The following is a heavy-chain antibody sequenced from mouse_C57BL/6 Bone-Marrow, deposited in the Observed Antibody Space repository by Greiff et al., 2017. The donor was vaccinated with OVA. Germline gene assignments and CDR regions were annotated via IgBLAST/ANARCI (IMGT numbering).Heavy chain of an antibody. CDR1: GYTFTGYW. D-gene: IGHD2-4*01. Sequence: VKLQESGAELMKPGASVKLSCKATGYTFTGYWIEWVKQRPGHGLEWIGEILPGSGSTNYNEKFKGKATFTADTSSNTAYMQLSSLTTEDSAIYYCAREEPYDYDRPYHWYFGVWGTGTTVTVSS. CDR3: AREEPYDYDRPYHWYFGV. J-gene: IGHJ1*03. CDR2: ILPGSGST. V-gene: IGHV1-9*01.